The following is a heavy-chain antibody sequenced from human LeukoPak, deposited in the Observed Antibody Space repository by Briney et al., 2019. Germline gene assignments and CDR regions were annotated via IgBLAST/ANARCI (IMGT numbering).Heavy chain of an antibody. Sequence: PSETLSLTCAVYGGSFSGYYWGWIRQPPGKGLEWIGEINHRGSTNYNPSLKSRVTISVNTSKNQFSLKLSSVTAADTAVYYCARDRLRYFDWLLPAKNWFDPWGQGTLVTVSS. CDR2: INHRGST. D-gene: IGHD3-9*01. J-gene: IGHJ5*02. CDR1: GGSFSGYY. CDR3: ARDRLRYFDWLLPAKNWFDP. V-gene: IGHV4-34*01.